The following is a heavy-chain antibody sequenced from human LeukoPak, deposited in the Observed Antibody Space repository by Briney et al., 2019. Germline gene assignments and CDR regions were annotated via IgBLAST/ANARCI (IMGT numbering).Heavy chain of an antibody. J-gene: IGHJ4*02. CDR3: ARVPDRWYQPYYFDY. CDR2: INSDGSST. CDR1: GFTFSSYW. Sequence: PGGSLRLSCAASGFTFSSYWMHWVRQAPGKGLVWVSRINSDGSSTSYADSVKGQFTISRDNAKNTLYLQMNSLRAEDTAVYYCARVPDRWYQPYYFDYWGQGTLVTVSS. D-gene: IGHD4-23*01. V-gene: IGHV3-74*01.